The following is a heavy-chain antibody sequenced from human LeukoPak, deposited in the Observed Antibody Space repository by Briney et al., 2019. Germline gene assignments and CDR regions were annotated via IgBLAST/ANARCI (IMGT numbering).Heavy chain of an antibody. CDR2: ISGSGGSK. CDR1: GFTFSSYA. D-gene: IGHD6-6*01. CDR3: AKDYSSSSLGYFDY. J-gene: IGHJ4*02. Sequence: PGGSLRLSCAASGFTFSSYAMSWVRQAPGKGLEWVSSISGSGGSKYYADSVKGRFTISRDNSKNTLYLQMNSLRAEDTAVYYCAKDYSSSSLGYFDYWGQGTLVTVSS. V-gene: IGHV3-23*01.